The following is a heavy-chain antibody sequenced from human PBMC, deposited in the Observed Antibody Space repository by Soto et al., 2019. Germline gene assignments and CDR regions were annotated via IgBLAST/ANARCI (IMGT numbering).Heavy chain of an antibody. CDR2: INAGNGNT. V-gene: IGHV1-3*01. J-gene: IGHJ4*02. CDR1: GYTFTSYA. D-gene: IGHD1-1*01. CDR3: ASSLDWQAHTFDY. Sequence: ASVKVSCKASGYTFTSYAMHWVRQAPGQRLEWMGWINAGNGNTKYSQKFQGRVTITRDTSASTAYMELSSLRSEDTAVYYCASSLDWQAHTFDYWGQATLVNVSS.